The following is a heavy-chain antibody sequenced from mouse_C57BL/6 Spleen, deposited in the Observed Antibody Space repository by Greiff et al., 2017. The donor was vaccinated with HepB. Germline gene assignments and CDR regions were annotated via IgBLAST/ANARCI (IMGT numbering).Heavy chain of an antibody. CDR3: ARRGWGYFDY. J-gene: IGHJ2*01. Sequence: EVMLVESGGGLVKPGGSLKLSCAASGFTFSSYTMSWVRQTPEKRLEWVATISGGGGNTYYPDSVKGRFTISRDNAKNTLYLQMSSLRSEDTALYYCARRGWGYFDYWGQGTTLTVSS. D-gene: IGHD3-3*01. V-gene: IGHV5-9*01. CDR1: GFTFSSYT. CDR2: ISGGGGNT.